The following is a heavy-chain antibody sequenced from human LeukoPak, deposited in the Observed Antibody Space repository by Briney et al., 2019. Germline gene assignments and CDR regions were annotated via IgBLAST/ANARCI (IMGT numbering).Heavy chain of an antibody. J-gene: IGHJ5*02. V-gene: IGHV1-2*06. D-gene: IGHD1-26*01. CDR1: GYTFIDYD. CDR3: TRDESGCARNNWFDR. Sequence: ASVKVSCKASGYTFIDYDIHWVRQAPGQGLGWMGRNDPKSDGTKYAQKFQGRVTMARDMSINTAYLELSSLRPDDTAMYYCTRDESGCARNNWFDRWGQGTLVTVSS. CDR2: NDPKSDGT.